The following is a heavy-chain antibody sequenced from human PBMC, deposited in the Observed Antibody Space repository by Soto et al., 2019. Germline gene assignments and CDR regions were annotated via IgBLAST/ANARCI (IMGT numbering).Heavy chain of an antibody. Sequence: VQLLESGGDLVQPGGSLRLSCAASGFTFSSYAMSWVRQAPGKGLEWVSGISASGGSTYYVDSVKGRFTISRDNSKNTLYLQMNSLRAEDMAVYYCALIGQQLIGTKLRDCWGQGTLVAVSS. V-gene: IGHV3-23*01. J-gene: IGHJ4*02. D-gene: IGHD6-13*01. CDR2: ISASGGST. CDR1: GFTFSSYA. CDR3: ALIGQQLIGTKLRDC.